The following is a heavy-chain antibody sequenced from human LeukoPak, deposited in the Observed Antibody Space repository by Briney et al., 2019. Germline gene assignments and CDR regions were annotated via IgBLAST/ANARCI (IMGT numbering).Heavy chain of an antibody. J-gene: IGHJ4*02. CDR2: ISSGGSAI. Sequence: GGSLRLSCAASGLTFSSYSMNWVRQAPGKGLEWLSYISSGGSAIYYADSVKGRFTISRDNAKNSLYLQMNSLRAEDTAVYYCATQEEDFDYWGQGTLVTVSS. CDR3: ATQEEDFDY. V-gene: IGHV3-21*05. CDR1: GLTFSSYS.